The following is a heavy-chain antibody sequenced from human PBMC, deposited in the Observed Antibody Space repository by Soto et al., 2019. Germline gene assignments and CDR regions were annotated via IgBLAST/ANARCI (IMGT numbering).Heavy chain of an antibody. J-gene: IGHJ5*02. V-gene: IGHV1-18*04. CDR3: ARGDSTGSPTGWFDP. CDR1: GYTFTRYS. D-gene: IGHD6-19*01. CDR2: ISNYTCDT. Sequence: SVKVSSKASGYTFTRYSINWVRQAPGQGLEWVGWISNYTCDTNYAQKFQGRVTLTTDTSTTTTYMDLRSLTSDDTAVYFCARGDSTGSPTGWFDPLGQGTLVTVSS.